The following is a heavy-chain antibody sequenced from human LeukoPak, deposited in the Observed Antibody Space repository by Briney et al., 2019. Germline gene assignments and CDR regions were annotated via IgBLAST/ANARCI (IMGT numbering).Heavy chain of an antibody. CDR1: GYTLTELS. J-gene: IGHJ3*02. Sequence: ASVKVSCKVSGYTLTELSMHWVRQAPGKGLEWMGGFDPEDGETIYAQKFQGRVTMTEDTSTDTAHMELSSLRSEDTAVYYCASKIKQQLKDGAFDIWGQGTMVTVSS. V-gene: IGHV1-24*01. CDR3: ASKIKQQLKDGAFDI. CDR2: FDPEDGET. D-gene: IGHD6-13*01.